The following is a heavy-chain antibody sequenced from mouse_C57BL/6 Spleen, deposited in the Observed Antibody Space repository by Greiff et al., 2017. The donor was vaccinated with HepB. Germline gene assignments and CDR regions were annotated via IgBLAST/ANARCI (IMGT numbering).Heavy chain of an antibody. CDR2: INPSTGGT. J-gene: IGHJ3*01. D-gene: IGHD2-2*01. CDR3: ARSEGATMVTTWFAY. CDR1: GYSFTGYY. V-gene: IGHV1-42*01. Sequence: EVQLQQSGPELVKPGASVKISCKASGYSFTGYYMNWVKQSPEKSLEWIGEINPSTGGTTYNQKFKAKATLTVDKSSRTAYMQFKSLTSEDSAVYYCARSEGATMVTTWFAYWGQGTLVTVSA.